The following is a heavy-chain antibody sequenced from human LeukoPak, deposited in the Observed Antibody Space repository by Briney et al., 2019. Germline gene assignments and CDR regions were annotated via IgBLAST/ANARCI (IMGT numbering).Heavy chain of an antibody. CDR1: GGTFSSYA. CDR2: IIPIFGTA. D-gene: IGHD2-2*02. CDR3: ARSDIVVVPAAIGAYYFDY. Sequence: ASVKVSCKASGGTFSSYAISWVRQAPGQGLEWMGGIIPIFGTANYAQKFQGRVTITADESTSTAYMELSSLRSEDTAVYYCARSDIVVVPAAIGAYYFDYWGQGTLVTVSS. V-gene: IGHV1-69*13. J-gene: IGHJ4*02.